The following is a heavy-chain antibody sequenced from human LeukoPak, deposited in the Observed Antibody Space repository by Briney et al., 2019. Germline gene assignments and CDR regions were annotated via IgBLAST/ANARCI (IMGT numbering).Heavy chain of an antibody. CDR2: ISGDSKYI. CDR1: GFTFSRYT. D-gene: IGHD7-27*01. J-gene: IGHJ4*02. V-gene: IGHV3-21*01. Sequence: PGGSLRLSCAGSGFTFSRYTFNWVRQAPGRGLEWVSAISGDSKYIYHTDSVKGRFTISRDNARNSVYLQMNSLRADDTAIYYCAKEALGYYSDYWGQGTLVTVSS. CDR3: AKEALGYYSDY.